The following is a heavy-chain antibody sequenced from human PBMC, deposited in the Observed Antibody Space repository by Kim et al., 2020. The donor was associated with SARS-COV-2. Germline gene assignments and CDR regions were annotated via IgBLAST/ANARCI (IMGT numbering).Heavy chain of an antibody. V-gene: IGHV3-33*01. D-gene: IGHD3-16*02. CDR2: K. Sequence: KYDVDPVKGRFTISRDNSNNTLYLQMHSLTAEDTAFYYCVRDLRSYYFDYWGQGTLVTVSS. CDR3: VRDLRSYYFDY. J-gene: IGHJ4*02.